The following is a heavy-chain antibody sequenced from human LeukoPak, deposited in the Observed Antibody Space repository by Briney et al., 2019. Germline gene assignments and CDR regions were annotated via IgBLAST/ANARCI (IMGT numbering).Heavy chain of an antibody. D-gene: IGHD1-26*01. Sequence: SVKVSFKASGSTFSSYAISWERHAPGQGLEWMGRIIPILDIANYAQKFQGRVTITADKSKSTAYMELSRLRSEDTAVYYCASQVGIVGVISPHWGQGTLVTVSS. V-gene: IGHV1-69*04. J-gene: IGHJ4*02. CDR1: GSTFSSYA. CDR3: ASQVGIVGVISPH. CDR2: IIPILDIA.